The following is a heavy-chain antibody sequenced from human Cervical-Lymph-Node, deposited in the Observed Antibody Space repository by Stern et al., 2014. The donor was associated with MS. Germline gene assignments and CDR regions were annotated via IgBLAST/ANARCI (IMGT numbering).Heavy chain of an antibody. D-gene: IGHD3-3*01. Sequence: DQLVESGAEAKAPGASMKVSCRASGYIFTDYYLHWVRQAPGQGLQWLGWINPNSGGTNYAQNFRGRVTMTRDTSISTAYMELRWLGYADTAVYYCARGSGTAYDLRGDYWGQGTLVTVSS. J-gene: IGHJ4*01. CDR3: ARGSGTAYDLRGDY. CDR1: GYIFTDYY. V-gene: IGHV1-2*02. CDR2: INPNSGGT.